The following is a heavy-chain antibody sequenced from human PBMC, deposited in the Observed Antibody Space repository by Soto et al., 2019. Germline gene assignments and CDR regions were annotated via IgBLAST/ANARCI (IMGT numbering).Heavy chain of an antibody. J-gene: IGHJ6*03. D-gene: IGHD4-17*01. V-gene: IGHV4-34*01. CDR3: ARERTTVPQNDYYYYLDV. CDR2: INHSGST. Sequence: FSVGYWVWIRKHPGKGLEWIGEINHSGSTNYNPSLKSRVTISVDTSKYQFSLNVSSVTAADTAVYYCARERTTVPQNDYYYYLDVWDKGTTVTVSS. CDR1: FSVGY.